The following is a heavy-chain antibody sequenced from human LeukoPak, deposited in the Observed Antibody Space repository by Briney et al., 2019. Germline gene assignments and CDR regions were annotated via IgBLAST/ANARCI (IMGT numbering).Heavy chain of an antibody. D-gene: IGHD6-13*01. CDR3: ARGPGIAAAGTGGVGAFDI. Sequence: SQTLSLTCAISGDSVSSNSAAWNWIRQSPSRGLEWLGRTYYRSKWYNDYAVSVKSRITISPDTSKNQFSLQLNSVTPEDTAVYYCARGPGIAAAGTGGVGAFDIWGQGTMVTVSS. CDR1: GDSVSSNSAA. V-gene: IGHV6-1*01. CDR2: TYYRSKWYN. J-gene: IGHJ3*02.